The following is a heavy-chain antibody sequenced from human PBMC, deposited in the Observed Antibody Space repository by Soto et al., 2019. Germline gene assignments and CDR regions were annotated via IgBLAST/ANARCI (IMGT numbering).Heavy chain of an antibody. D-gene: IGHD7-27*01. CDR3: ARSMNDHNHHHWGFDS. CDR2: IDHTGRT. Sequence: SETLSVTCAVYGGSFNPYHWSFIRQPPGKRLEWIGEIDHTGRTNYNPSVKGRVTMSVDTSKNQFSLNLRSVTAADTAVYFCARSMNDHNHHHWGFDSWGQGTLVTVS. J-gene: IGHJ5*01. V-gene: IGHV4-34*01. CDR1: GGSFNPYH.